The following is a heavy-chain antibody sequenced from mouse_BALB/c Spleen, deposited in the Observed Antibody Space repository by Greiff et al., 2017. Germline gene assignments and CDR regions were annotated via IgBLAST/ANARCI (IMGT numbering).Heavy chain of an antibody. J-gene: IGHJ4*01. V-gene: IGHV1-80*01. CDR1: GYAFSSYW. CDR3: ARFITTALYYAIDY. CDR2: IYPGDGDT. Sequence: QVQLQQSGAELVRPGSSVKISCKASGYAFSSYWMNWVKQRPGQGLEWIGQIYPGDGDTNYNGKFKGKATLTADKSSSTAYMQLSSLTSEDSAVYFCARFITTALYYAIDYWGQGTSVTVSS. D-gene: IGHD1-2*01.